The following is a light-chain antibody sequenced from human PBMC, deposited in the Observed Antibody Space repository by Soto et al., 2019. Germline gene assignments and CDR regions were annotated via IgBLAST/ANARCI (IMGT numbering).Light chain of an antibody. CDR2: DTS. J-gene: IGKJ5*01. V-gene: IGKV3-15*01. CDR1: QSVSIH. Sequence: MTEAPGSLHVSQRVRPILSCRASQSVSIHLARYQQKPGQAPRLLIYDTSTRATGIPARFSGSGSGTEFTLTISSLQSEDFAVYYCQQYSNWPPITFGQGRR. CDR3: QQYSNWPPIT.